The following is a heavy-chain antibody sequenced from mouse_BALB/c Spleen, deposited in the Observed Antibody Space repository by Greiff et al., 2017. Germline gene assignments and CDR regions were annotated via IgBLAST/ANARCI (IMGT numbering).Heavy chain of an antibody. CDR3: TRGYDNPAWFAY. Sequence: EVKLMESGGGLVQPGGSRKLSCAASGFTFSDYGMAWVRQAPGKGPEWVAFISNLAYSIYYADTVTGRFTISRENAKNTLYLEMSSLRSEDTAMYYCTRGYDNPAWFAYWGQGTLVTVSA. D-gene: IGHD2-10*02. CDR1: GFTFSDYG. CDR2: ISNLAYSI. V-gene: IGHV5-15*02. J-gene: IGHJ3*01.